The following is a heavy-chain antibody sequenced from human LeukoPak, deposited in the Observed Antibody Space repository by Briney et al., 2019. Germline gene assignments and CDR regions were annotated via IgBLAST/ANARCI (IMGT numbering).Heavy chain of an antibody. CDR3: AKLRRTVVVTAPDSFDI. Sequence: GGSLRLSCAASGFTFSSYNMNWVRQAPGKGLEWLSFIRFDGSDQTYADSVKGRFTISRDNSKNTLYLQMNSLRVEDTAVYFCAKLRRTVVVTAPDSFDIRGQGTMVTVSS. D-gene: IGHD2-21*02. J-gene: IGHJ3*02. V-gene: IGHV3-30*02. CDR2: IRFDGSDQ. CDR1: GFTFSSYN.